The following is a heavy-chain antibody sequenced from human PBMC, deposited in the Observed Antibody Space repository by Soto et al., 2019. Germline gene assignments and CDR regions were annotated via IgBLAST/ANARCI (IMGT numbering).Heavy chain of an antibody. CDR3: AKDTGYSSGWYYYYGMDV. Sequence: GGSLRLSCAASGFTFDDYAMHWVRQAPGKGLEWVSLISWDGGSTYYADSVKGRFTISRDNSKNSLYLQMNSLRAEDTALYYCAKDTGYSSGWYYYYGMDVWGQGTTVTVSS. V-gene: IGHV3-43D*03. CDR2: ISWDGGST. J-gene: IGHJ6*02. D-gene: IGHD6-19*01. CDR1: GFTFDDYA.